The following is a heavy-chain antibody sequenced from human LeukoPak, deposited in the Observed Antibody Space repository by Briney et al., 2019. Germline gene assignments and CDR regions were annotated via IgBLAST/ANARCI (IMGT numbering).Heavy chain of an antibody. CDR3: ARRWLRAPYYFDY. CDR2: INHSGST. J-gene: IGHJ4*02. Sequence: SETLSLTCAVYGGSFSGYYWSWIRQPPGKGLEWIGEINHSGSTNYNPSLKSRVTISVDTSKNQFSLKLSSVTAADTAVYYCARRWLRAPYYFDYWGQGTLVTVSS. D-gene: IGHD5-24*01. V-gene: IGHV4-34*01. CDR1: GGSFSGYY.